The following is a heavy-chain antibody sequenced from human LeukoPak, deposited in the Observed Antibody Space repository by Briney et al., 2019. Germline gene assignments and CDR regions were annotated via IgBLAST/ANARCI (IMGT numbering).Heavy chain of an antibody. CDR3: AKGLRTGVGPYMGYHYYMDV. V-gene: IGHV3-23*01. Sequence: PGGSLRLSCAASGFTFSSYAMSWVRQAPGKGLKWVSTINDNGAGTYYADSVKGRFTISGDNSYNTVSLQMNSLRDEDTGVYFCAKGLRTGVGPYMGYHYYMDVWGKGATVTVSS. CDR1: GFTFSSYA. CDR2: INDNGAGT. D-gene: IGHD3-16*01. J-gene: IGHJ6*03.